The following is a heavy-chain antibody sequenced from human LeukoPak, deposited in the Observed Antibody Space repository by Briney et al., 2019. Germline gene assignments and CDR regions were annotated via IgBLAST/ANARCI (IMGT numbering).Heavy chain of an antibody. CDR1: GFTFSSYE. CDR3: ARDFIAAAGTGGDY. V-gene: IGHV3-48*03. Sequence: HPGGSLRLSCAASGFTFSSYEMNWVRQAPGKGLEWVSYISSSGSTIYYADSVKGRFTISRDNAKNSLYLQMNSLRAEDTAVYYCARDFIAAAGTGGDYWGQGTLVTVSS. J-gene: IGHJ4*02. CDR2: ISSSGSTI. D-gene: IGHD6-13*01.